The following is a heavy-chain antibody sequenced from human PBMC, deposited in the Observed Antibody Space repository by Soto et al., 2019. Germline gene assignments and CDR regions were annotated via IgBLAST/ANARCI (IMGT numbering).Heavy chain of an antibody. CDR2: INTDGSGT. CDR1: GFTFSRHW. Sequence: EVHLVESGGGLVQPGGSLRLSCAVSGFTFSRHWMHWVRQAPGKGLQWVSRINTDGSGTNYADSVEGRFTISRDNTKNTLYLQMNSLRGEDTAQYYCVRGTSDWYGVEFWGQGTLVTVSS. D-gene: IGHD3-10*01. J-gene: IGHJ4*02. V-gene: IGHV3-74*01. CDR3: VRGTSDWYGVEF.